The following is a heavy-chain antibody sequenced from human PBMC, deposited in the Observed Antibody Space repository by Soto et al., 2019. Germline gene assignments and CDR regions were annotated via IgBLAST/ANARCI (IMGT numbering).Heavy chain of an antibody. CDR2: IKQDGSET. J-gene: IGHJ6*02. V-gene: IGHV3-7*03. CDR3: ARPPHGMDV. CDR1: GFTLSRFW. Sequence: VGSLRLSCVASGFTLSRFWMTWVRQAPGKGLEWVASIKQDGSETYYVDSVKGRFTISRDNPKNTLYLQMNSLRVGDTGVYYCARPPHGMDVWGQGTTVTVSS.